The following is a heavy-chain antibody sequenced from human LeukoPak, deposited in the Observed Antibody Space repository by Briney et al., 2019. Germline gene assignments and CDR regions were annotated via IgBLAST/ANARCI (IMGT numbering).Heavy chain of an antibody. J-gene: IGHJ4*02. D-gene: IGHD1-1*01. Sequence: GGSLRLSCAASGFTFRSYEMNWVRQAPGKGLEWVSSISSSSTYIYYADSVKGRFTISRDNPKNSLYLQMNSLRAEDTAIYYCARVPGVQLERRYYFDYWGQGTLVTVSS. CDR1: GFTFRSYE. V-gene: IGHV3-21*01. CDR2: ISSSSTYI. CDR3: ARVPGVQLERRYYFDY.